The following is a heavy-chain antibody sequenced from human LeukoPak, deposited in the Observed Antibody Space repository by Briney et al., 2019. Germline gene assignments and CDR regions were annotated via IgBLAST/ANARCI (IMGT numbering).Heavy chain of an antibody. Sequence: SETLSLTCGVYGGSFSGYYWSWIRQPPGKGLEWIGEINHSGSTNYNPSLKSRVTISVDTSKNQFSLKLNSATAADTAVYYCARKPYGSGTLSGAWFDPWGQGTLVTVSS. D-gene: IGHD3-10*01. CDR1: GGSFSGYY. CDR2: INHSGST. V-gene: IGHV4-34*01. J-gene: IGHJ5*02. CDR3: ARKPYGSGTLSGAWFDP.